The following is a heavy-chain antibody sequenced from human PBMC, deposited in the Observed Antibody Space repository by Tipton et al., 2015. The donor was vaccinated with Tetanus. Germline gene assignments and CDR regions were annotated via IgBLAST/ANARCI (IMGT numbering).Heavy chain of an antibody. CDR2: IDPNSGDT. CDR3: ARDRGDYIYYGMDV. J-gene: IGHJ6*02. Sequence: QVQLVQSGAELKKPGASVKVSCTASGYTFTGYYMYWVRQAPGQGLEWVGWIDPNSGDTIYAQNFQGRVTMTRDTSISTVYMELSRLRSDDTDVYYCARDRGDYIYYGMDVWGPGTTVTVSS. V-gene: IGHV1-2*02. D-gene: IGHD3-22*01. CDR1: GYTFTGYY.